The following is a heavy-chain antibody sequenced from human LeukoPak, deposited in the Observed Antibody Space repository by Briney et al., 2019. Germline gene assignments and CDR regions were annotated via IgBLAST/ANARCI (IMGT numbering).Heavy chain of an antibody. CDR1: GFTFSIYA. CDR2: ISGSGGST. Sequence: SGGSLRLSCAASGFTFSIYAMSWVRQAPGKGLEWVSAISGSGGSTYYADSVKGRLTISRDNSKNTLYLQMNSLRAEDTAVYYCAKGQTATGWDYWGQGTLVTVSS. D-gene: IGHD5-24*01. CDR3: AKGQTATGWDY. J-gene: IGHJ4*02. V-gene: IGHV3-23*01.